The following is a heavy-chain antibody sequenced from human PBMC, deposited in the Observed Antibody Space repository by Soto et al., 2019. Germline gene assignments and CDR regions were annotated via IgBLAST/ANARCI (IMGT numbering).Heavy chain of an antibody. CDR1: GGSFSGYY. CDR3: ARGGYCTNGVCYTGWFDP. Sequence: QVQLQQWGAGLLKPSETLSLTCAVYGGSFSGYYWSWIRQPPGKGLEWIGEINHSGSTNYNPSLKSRVTISVDTSKNQFSLKLSSVTAADTAVYSCARGGYCTNGVCYTGWFDPWGQGTLVTVSS. J-gene: IGHJ5*02. CDR2: INHSGST. D-gene: IGHD2-8*01. V-gene: IGHV4-34*01.